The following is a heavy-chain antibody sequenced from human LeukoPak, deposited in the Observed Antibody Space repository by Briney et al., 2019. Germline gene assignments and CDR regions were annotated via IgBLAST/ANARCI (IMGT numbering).Heavy chain of an antibody. CDR1: GGSVSDYY. D-gene: IGHD3-10*01. CDR3: ARAPRHYYGSGSYWAEYFQH. Sequence: SETLSLTCSVSGGSVSDYYWSWLRQPPGKGLEWIGYMHDSGNTNYNPSLKSRVTISVDTSKNQFSLKLDSVTAADTAVYYCARAPRHYYGSGSYWAEYFQHWGQGTLVTVSS. V-gene: IGHV4-59*02. J-gene: IGHJ1*01. CDR2: MHDSGNT.